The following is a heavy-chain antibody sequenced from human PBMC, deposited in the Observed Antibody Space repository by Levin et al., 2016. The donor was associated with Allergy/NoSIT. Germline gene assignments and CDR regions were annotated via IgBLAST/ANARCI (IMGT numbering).Heavy chain of an antibody. Sequence: GESLKISCQGSGYIFSNYWIAWVRQMPGKGLEWMGVIYPDDSDTKYSPSVQGQVTISVDKSTKTAYLHCNSLKAADTAMYYCVRSVGASLHALQIWGQGTMVTVSS. J-gene: IGHJ3*02. D-gene: IGHD1-26*01. V-gene: IGHV5-51*01. CDR2: IYPDDSDT. CDR1: GYIFSNYW. CDR3: VRSVGASLHALQI.